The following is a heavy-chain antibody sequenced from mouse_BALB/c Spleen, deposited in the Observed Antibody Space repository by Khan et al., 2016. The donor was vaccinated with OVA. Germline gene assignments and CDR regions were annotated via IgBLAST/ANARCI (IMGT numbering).Heavy chain of an antibody. CDR3: TRSYYSYYFDY. CDR1: GYSFTSYW. CDR2: IYPGISDT. J-gene: IGHJ2*01. V-gene: IGHV1-5*01. D-gene: IGHD1-1*01. Sequence: EVQLQESGTVLARPGASVKMSCKASGYSFTSYWMHWVKQRPGQGLEWIGAIYPGISDTRYNQDFKGKAKLTAVTSASTAYMELSSLTNEDSAVYYCTRSYYSYYFDYWGPGTTLTVSS.